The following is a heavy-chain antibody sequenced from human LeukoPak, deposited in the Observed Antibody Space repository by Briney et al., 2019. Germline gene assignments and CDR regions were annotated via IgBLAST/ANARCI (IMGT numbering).Heavy chain of an antibody. V-gene: IGHV3-23*01. D-gene: IGHD3-22*01. CDR3: AKRYDSSGFDY. CDR2: ISGSGGST. Sequence: PGGSLRLSCAASGFTFSSYAMSWVRQAPGKGLEWVSTISGSGGSTYHADSVKGRFTISRDNSKNTLYLQVNSLRAEDTAVYYCAKRYDSSGFDYWGQGTLVTVSS. CDR1: GFTFSSYA. J-gene: IGHJ4*02.